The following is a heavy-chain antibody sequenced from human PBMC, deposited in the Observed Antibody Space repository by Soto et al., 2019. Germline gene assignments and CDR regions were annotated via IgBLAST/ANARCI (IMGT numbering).Heavy chain of an antibody. CDR1: GFTFSSYA. CDR2: ISGSGGST. J-gene: IGHJ4*02. Sequence: GGSLRLSCAASGFTFSSYAMSWVRQAPGKGLEWVSAISGSGGSTYYADSVKGRFTISRDNSKNTLYLQMNSLRAEDTAVYYCAKDFLKYYYGSGSYYTFTFDYWGQGTLVTVSS. D-gene: IGHD3-10*01. CDR3: AKDFLKYYYGSGSYYTFTFDY. V-gene: IGHV3-23*01.